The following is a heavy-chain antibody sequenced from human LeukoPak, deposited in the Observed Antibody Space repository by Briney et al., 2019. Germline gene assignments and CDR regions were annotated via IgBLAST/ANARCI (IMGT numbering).Heavy chain of an antibody. D-gene: IGHD3-22*01. V-gene: IGHV3-15*01. CDR1: RVTFSNAW. CDR2: IKSKSDGGTA. Sequence: PGGSLRLSCAASRVTFSNAWLSWVSQARGKGLEWVGRIKSKSDGGTADFAAPLKGRFTMSRDDSKNALYLQMNSLKTEDTAAYYSATYTSSYSDYWGQGTLVTVSS. CDR3: ATYTSSYSDY. J-gene: IGHJ4*02.